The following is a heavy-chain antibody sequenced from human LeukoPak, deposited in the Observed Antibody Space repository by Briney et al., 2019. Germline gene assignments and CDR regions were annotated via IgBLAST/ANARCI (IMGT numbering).Heavy chain of an antibody. V-gene: IGHV3-48*01. CDR1: GFIFSDYN. CDR3: ARIGAY. D-gene: IGHD4/OR15-4a*01. J-gene: IGHJ4*02. Sequence: GGSLRLSCVASGFIFSDYNMNWVCQAPGKGPEWVSYISSSSSAIYYADSVKGRFTISRDNAKNSLYLQMSSLRAEDTAVYYCARIGAYWGRGTLVTVSS. CDR2: ISSSSSAI.